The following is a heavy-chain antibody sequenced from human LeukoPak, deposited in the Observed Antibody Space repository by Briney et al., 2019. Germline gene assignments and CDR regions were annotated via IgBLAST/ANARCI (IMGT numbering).Heavy chain of an antibody. J-gene: IGHJ6*04. CDR2: IIPIFGTA. CDR3: ARCKCSSTSCYGGGYYYGMDV. D-gene: IGHD2-2*01. V-gene: IGHV1-69*01. Sequence: SVRVSCKASGGTFSSYAISWVRQAPGQGLEWMGGIIPIFGTANYAQKFQGRVTITADESTSTAYMELSSLRSEDTAVYYCARCKCSSTSCYGGGYYYGMDVWGKGTTVTVSS. CDR1: GGTFSSYA.